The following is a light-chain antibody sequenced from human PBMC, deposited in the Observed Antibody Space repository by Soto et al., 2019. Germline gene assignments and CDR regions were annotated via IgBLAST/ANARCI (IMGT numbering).Light chain of an antibody. V-gene: IGLV2-14*01. CDR1: SSDVGGYNY. Sequence: QSALTQPASVSGVPGQSITISCTGTSSDVGGYNYVSWYQQHPGKAPKLMIYDVSNRPSGVSNRFSGSKSGNTASLSISGLQAEDEADYYCSSYTSSSTRVFGTGTKVTVL. J-gene: IGLJ1*01. CDR3: SSYTSSSTRV. CDR2: DVS.